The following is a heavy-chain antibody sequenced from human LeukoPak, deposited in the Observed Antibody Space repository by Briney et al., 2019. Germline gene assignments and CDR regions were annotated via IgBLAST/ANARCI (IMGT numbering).Heavy chain of an antibody. J-gene: IGHJ4*02. CDR3: ARVGKVRYYDSSGYYLPVVDY. D-gene: IGHD3-22*01. Sequence: SETLSLTCAVYGGSFSGYYWSWIRQPPGKGLEWIGYIYYSGSTYYNPSLKSRVTISVDTSKNQFSLKLSSVTAADTAVYYCARVGKVRYYDSSGYYLPVVDYWGQGTLVTVSS. CDR1: GGSFSGYY. V-gene: IGHV4-34*09. CDR2: IYYSGST.